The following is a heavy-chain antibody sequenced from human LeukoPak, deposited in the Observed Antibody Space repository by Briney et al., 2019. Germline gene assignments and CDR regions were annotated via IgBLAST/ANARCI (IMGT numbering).Heavy chain of an antibody. Sequence: TLSLTCTVSGGSISSGDYYWSWIRQPPGKALEWLALIYWDDDKRYSPSLKSRLTITKDTSKNQVVLTMTNMDPVDTATYYCALRGYSYGLDYWGQGTLVTVSS. V-gene: IGHV2-5*08. CDR2: IYWDDDK. CDR1: GGSISSGDYY. D-gene: IGHD5-18*01. CDR3: ALRGYSYGLDY. J-gene: IGHJ4*02.